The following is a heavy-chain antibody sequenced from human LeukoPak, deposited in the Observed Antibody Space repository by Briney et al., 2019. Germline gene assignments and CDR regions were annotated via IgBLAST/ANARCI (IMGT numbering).Heavy chain of an antibody. V-gene: IGHV3-33*06. CDR3: AKAAAGTYFDY. Sequence: GGSLRLSCAASGFTFSSYGMHWVRQAPGKGLEWVAVIWYDGSNKYYADSVKGRFTISRDNSKNTLYLQMNSLRAEDTAVHYCAKAAAGTYFDYWGQGTLVTVSS. J-gene: IGHJ4*02. CDR1: GFTFSSYG. CDR2: IWYDGSNK. D-gene: IGHD6-13*01.